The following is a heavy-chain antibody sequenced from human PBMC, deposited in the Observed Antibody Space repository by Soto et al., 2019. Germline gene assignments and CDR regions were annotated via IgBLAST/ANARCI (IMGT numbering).Heavy chain of an antibody. D-gene: IGHD3-10*01. Sequence: SETLSLTCAVYGGSFSGYYWSWIRHPPGKGLEWIGEINNGGSSNYNPSLKSRGSMSVGTSNNQFSLKLTSVTAADTAVYYCARGRGDGYNQNWYFDLWGRGTLVTVSS. V-gene: IGHV4-34*01. CDR2: INNGGSS. CDR1: GGSFSGYY. CDR3: ARGRGDGYNQNWYFDL. J-gene: IGHJ2*01.